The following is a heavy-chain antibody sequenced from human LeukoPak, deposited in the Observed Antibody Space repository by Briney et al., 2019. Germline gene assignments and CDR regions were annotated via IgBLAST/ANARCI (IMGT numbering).Heavy chain of an antibody. D-gene: IGHD2-15*01. CDR1: GFRFSTYG. V-gene: IGHV3-33*01. Sequence: GGSLRLSCAASGFRFSTYGMHWVRQAPGKGPEWVAVIWSDGSNKYYSDSLKGRFTISRDNSKNTLYLQVNSLRDEDTAVYYCARMDIVVVVPAPGAFDIWGQGTVVTVSS. CDR2: IWSDGSNK. J-gene: IGHJ3*02. CDR3: ARMDIVVVVPAPGAFDI.